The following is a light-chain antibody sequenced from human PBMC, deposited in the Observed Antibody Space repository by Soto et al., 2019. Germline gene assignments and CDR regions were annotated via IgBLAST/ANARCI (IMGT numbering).Light chain of an antibody. CDR1: QSFVYNDGNTW. V-gene: IGKV2-30*01. CDR3: MQGTHWPWT. Sequence: DVVMTQSPLSLSVTLGQPASISCRSSQSFVYNDGNTWLNWFHQRPGQSPRRLIYEVSNRDSGVPDRFTGSGSGTDFTLKISRVEAEDVGVYYCMQGTHWPWTFGQGTKVEIK. CDR2: EVS. J-gene: IGKJ1*01.